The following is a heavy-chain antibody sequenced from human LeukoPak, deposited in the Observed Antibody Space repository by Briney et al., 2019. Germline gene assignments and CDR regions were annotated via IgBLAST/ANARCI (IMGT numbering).Heavy chain of an antibody. V-gene: IGHV4-39*07. J-gene: IGHJ6*02. CDR2: INHSGST. D-gene: IGHD6-19*01. CDR1: GGSITSFSYY. CDR3: ARVGIAVAGRYYYGMDV. Sequence: SETLSLTCTVSGGSITSFSYYWSWIRQPPGKGLEWIGEINHSGSTNYNPSLKSRVTISVDTSQNQFSLKLSSVTAADTAVYYCARVGIAVAGRYYYGMDVWGQGTTVTVSS.